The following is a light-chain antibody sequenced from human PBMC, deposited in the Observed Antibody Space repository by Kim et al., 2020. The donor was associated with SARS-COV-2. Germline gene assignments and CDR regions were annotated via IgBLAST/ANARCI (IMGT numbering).Light chain of an antibody. CDR3: QVWDSSSYHVV. CDR2: YDT. CDR1: NIGSRS. J-gene: IGLJ2*01. Sequence: SYELTQPPSVSVAPGQTARITCEGDNIGSRSVHWYQQKPGQAPVLAIYYDTDRPSGIPERFSGSNSGNTATLTISRVEAGDEADYYCQVWDSSSYHVVFGGGTKLTVL. V-gene: IGLV3-21*04.